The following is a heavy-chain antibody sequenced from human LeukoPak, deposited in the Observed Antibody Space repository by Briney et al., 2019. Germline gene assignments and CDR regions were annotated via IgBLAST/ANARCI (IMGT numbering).Heavy chain of an antibody. CDR2: INPNSGGT. V-gene: IGHV1-2*02. D-gene: IGHD2-15*01. CDR3: ARGYCTGGSCSGAWFDP. J-gene: IGHJ5*02. CDR1: GYTFTSYG. Sequence: ASVKVSCKASGYTFTSYGISWVRQAPGQGLEWMGWINPNSGGTNYAQNFQGRVTMTRDTSISTAYIELSSLRSDDTAVYYCARGYCTGGSCSGAWFDPWGQGTLVTVSS.